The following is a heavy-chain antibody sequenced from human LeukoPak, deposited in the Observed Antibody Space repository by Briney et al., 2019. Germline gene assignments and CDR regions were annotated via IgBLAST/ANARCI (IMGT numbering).Heavy chain of an antibody. Sequence: PGRSLRLSCAASGFTFDDYAMHWVRQAPGKGLEWVSGISWNSGSIGYADSVKGRFTISRDNAKNSLYLQMNSLRAEDTAMYYCARDREGAFDVWGQGTMVIVSS. CDR2: ISWNSGSI. V-gene: IGHV3-9*01. CDR1: GFTFDDYA. CDR3: ARDREGAFDV. D-gene: IGHD1-26*01. J-gene: IGHJ3*01.